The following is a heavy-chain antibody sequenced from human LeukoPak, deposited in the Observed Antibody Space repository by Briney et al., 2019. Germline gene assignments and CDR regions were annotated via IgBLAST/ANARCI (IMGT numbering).Heavy chain of an antibody. J-gene: IGHJ4*02. D-gene: IGHD5/OR15-5a*01. Sequence: GGSLRLSCAATGCTFRSYAMTSVRQAPAKGLEWVSAINGSGSGIYYSDSAKGRFTISRDNSMNTLYLQMNSLRVEDMAVYYCARDGVSTNDWQPDYWGQGTLVTVSS. CDR3: ARDGVSTNDWQPDY. CDR2: INGSGSGI. CDR1: GCTFRSYA. V-gene: IGHV3-23*01.